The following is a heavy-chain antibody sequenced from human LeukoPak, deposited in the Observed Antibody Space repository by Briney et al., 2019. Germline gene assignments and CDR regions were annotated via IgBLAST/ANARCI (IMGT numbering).Heavy chain of an antibody. Sequence: SVKVSCKASGGTFSSYAISWVRQAPGQGLEWMGGIIPIFGTANYAQKFQGRVTITADESTSTAYMELSSLRSEDTAVYYCARSTRGSGSDYYYYGMDVWGQGTTVTVSS. CDR2: IIPIFGTA. D-gene: IGHD6-19*01. CDR1: GGTFSSYA. J-gene: IGHJ6*02. V-gene: IGHV1-69*13. CDR3: ARSTRGSGSDYYYYGMDV.